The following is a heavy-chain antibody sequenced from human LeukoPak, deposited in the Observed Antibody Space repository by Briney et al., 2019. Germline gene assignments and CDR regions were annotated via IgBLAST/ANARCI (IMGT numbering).Heavy chain of an antibody. V-gene: IGHV1-46*01. Sequence: ASVKVSCKASGYTFTSYYMHWVRQAPGQGLEWMGIINPSGGSTSYAQKFQGRVTMTRDTSTSTVYMELNSLRAEDTAVYYCARDPTLPNSYDSSGSVAYYFDYWGQGTLVTVSS. CDR1: GYTFTSYY. D-gene: IGHD3-22*01. J-gene: IGHJ4*02. CDR2: INPSGGST. CDR3: ARDPTLPNSYDSSGSVAYYFDY.